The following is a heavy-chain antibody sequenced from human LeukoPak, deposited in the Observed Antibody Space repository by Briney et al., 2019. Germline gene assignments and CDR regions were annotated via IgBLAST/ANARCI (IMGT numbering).Heavy chain of an antibody. Sequence: GGSLRLSCAASGFTFSNYGTHWGRQAPGKGLEWVAFIRYDGSHKYYADSVKGRFTISRDNSKNTLYLQMNSLRAEDTAVYYCAKDPDIVVVVPATGDDYWGQGTLVTVSS. V-gene: IGHV3-30*02. CDR3: AKDPDIVVVVPATGDDY. J-gene: IGHJ4*02. D-gene: IGHD2-15*01. CDR1: GFTFSNYG. CDR2: IRYDGSHK.